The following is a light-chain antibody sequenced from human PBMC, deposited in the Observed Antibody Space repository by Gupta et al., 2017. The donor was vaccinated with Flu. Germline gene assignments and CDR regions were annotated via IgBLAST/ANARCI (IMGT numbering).Light chain of an antibody. Sequence: SSELTQPSSVSVSPGQTARITCSGDVLAKKYARWFQQKPGQAPLLVIYKDSERPSGIPDRVSASSSGKNATSHTSGAQVEDDADEYCYYADDNNLGVFGGGTKMHVL. CDR1: VLAKKY. V-gene: IGLV3-27*01. J-gene: IGLJ3*02. CDR2: KDS. CDR3: YYADDNNLGV.